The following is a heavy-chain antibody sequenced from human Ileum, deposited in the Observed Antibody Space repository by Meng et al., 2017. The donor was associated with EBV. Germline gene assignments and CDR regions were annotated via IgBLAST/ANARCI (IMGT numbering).Heavy chain of an antibody. J-gene: IGHJ4*02. CDR3: AGGRAGYGGYKT. CDR2: ILSGST. D-gene: IGHD5-12*01. Sequence: ESRPVLVKPSEPLSLPFTVLSGPVSSGDYHWSWIRQPPGKGLEWIGYILSGSTNYDPSLTNRVTISVDTSKNHFSLKLTSVTAADTAVYYCAGGRAGYGGYKTWGQGTLVTVSS. V-gene: IGHV4-61*03. CDR1: SGPVSSGDYH.